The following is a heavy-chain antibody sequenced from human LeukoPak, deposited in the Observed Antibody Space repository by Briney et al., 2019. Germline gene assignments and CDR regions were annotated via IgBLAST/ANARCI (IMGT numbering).Heavy chain of an antibody. J-gene: IGHJ3*02. CDR2: ISFSSSTI. D-gene: IGHD3-10*01. CDR3: ARDTHYYGSGSPAFDI. V-gene: IGHV3-48*01. Sequence: PGGSLRLSCAASGFTFSTYSMNWVRQAPGKGLEWVSYISFSSSTIHYADSVKSRFTISRDNDNKSLYLQMNSLRVEDTAVYYCARDTHYYGSGSPAFDIWGQGTMATVSS. CDR1: GFTFSTYS.